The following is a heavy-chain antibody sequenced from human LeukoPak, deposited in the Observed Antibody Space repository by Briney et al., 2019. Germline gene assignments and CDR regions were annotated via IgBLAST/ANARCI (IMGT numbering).Heavy chain of an antibody. J-gene: IGHJ5*02. CDR2: WTDGGT. V-gene: IGHV3-53*01. D-gene: IGHD6-13*01. CDR3: ARDRAAADP. Sequence: WTDGGTYYADSVRGRFTISRDDSKNTLFLQMDSLRAEDTAVYYCARDRAAADPWGQGTLVTVSS.